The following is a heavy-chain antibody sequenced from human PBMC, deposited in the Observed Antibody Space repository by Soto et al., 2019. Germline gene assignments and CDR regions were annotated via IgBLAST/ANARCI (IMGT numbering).Heavy chain of an antibody. CDR2: IYWDDDK. V-gene: IGHV2-5*02. Sequence: QITLKESGPTLMKPTQTLTLTCTLSGFLLSTSGVGVGWIRQTPEKALEWLALIYWDDDKRYSPSLKSRLTITKDTSKNQVVLTMTNMDPVDTATYYCARYFYESSDYSPWDYGMDVWGQGTTVTVSS. J-gene: IGHJ6*02. CDR3: ARYFYESSDYSPWDYGMDV. D-gene: IGHD3-22*01. CDR1: GFLLSTSGVG.